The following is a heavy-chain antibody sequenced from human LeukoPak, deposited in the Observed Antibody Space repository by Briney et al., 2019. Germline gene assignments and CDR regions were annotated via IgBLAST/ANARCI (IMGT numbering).Heavy chain of an antibody. J-gene: IGHJ6*02. D-gene: IGHD3-9*01. Sequence: QAGGSLRLSCAASGFTFSSYAMSWVRQAPGKGLEWVSVISGTGGSTYYADSVKGRFAISRDNSKNTLFLQLNSLRVEDMAVYYCAKRRLAYQFQSRYYGMDVWGQGTTVTVSS. CDR3: AKRRLAYQFQSRYYGMDV. CDR2: ISGTGGST. CDR1: GFTFSSYA. V-gene: IGHV3-23*01.